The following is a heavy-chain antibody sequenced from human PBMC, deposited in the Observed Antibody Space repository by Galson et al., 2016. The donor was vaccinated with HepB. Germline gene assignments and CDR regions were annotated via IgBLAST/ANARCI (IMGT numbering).Heavy chain of an antibody. Sequence: SLRLSCAASGFTLTSYAMSWVRQAPGKGLEWVSGISGSGGSTNYADSVKGRFALSRDNSKNTLNLQMNNLRPDDTALYYCAKDGAYSSTWKTRVIHAFHIWGQGTVVTVSS. D-gene: IGHD6-13*01. V-gene: IGHV3-23*01. CDR1: GFTLTSYA. CDR2: ISGSGGST. J-gene: IGHJ3*02. CDR3: AKDGAYSSTWKTRVIHAFHI.